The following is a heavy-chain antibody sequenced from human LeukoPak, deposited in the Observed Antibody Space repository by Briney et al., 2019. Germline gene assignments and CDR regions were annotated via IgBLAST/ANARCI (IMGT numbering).Heavy chain of an antibody. Sequence: ASVKVSCKASGYTFIDYNMHWVRQAHAQRLEWVGMISPAGHNTDYAEELKGRVSLTSDTSTTTVYMEVSSLTSEDTAIYYCARAPRGTAGYYDPWGQGTLVTVSS. CDR1: GYTFIDYN. J-gene: IGHJ5*02. D-gene: IGHD3-9*01. CDR3: ARAPRGTAGYYDP. CDR2: ISPAGHNT. V-gene: IGHV1-46*01.